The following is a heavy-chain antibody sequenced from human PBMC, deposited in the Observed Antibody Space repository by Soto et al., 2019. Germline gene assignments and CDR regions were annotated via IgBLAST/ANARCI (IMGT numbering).Heavy chain of an antibody. CDR1: GHTSRNNG. D-gene: IGHD3-16*01. J-gene: IGHJ4*02. CDR2: INANTGAT. CDR3: GRDGDRWVQTFLDY. Sequence: QVRLVQSGAEVGQPGASVKVSCKASGHTSRNNGISWVRQAPGQGLEWMGFINANTGATNYARKFRGRLTLTTDTFTWTGDMELRSLRSDDTAVYYCGRDGDRWVQTFLDYCGQGNLVTVSS. V-gene: IGHV1-18*01.